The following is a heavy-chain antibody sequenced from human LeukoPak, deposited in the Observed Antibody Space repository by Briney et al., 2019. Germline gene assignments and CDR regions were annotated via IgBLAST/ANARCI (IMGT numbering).Heavy chain of an antibody. CDR3: AKVHYYGSGSSSSAY. D-gene: IGHD3-10*01. V-gene: IGHV3-30*07. CDR2: ISYDGSNK. CDR1: GFTFSSYA. J-gene: IGHJ4*02. Sequence: PGRSLRLSCAASGFTFSSYAMHWVRQAPGKGLEWVAVISYDGSNKYYADSVKGRFTISRDNSKNTLYLQMNSLRAEDTAVYYCAKVHYYGSGSSSSAYWGQGTLVTVSS.